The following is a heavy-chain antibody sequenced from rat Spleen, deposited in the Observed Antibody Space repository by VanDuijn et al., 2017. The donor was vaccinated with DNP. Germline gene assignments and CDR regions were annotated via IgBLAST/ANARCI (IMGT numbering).Heavy chain of an antibody. J-gene: IGHJ2*01. CDR2: ISYDGSSI. V-gene: IGHV5-22*01. D-gene: IGHD1-9*01. Sequence: EVQLVESGGGLVQPGRSLKVSCATSGFTFSDYYMAWVRQAPKKGLEWVASISYDGSSIYYGDSVKGRFTISRDNAEGTLNLQMNSLRSEDTATYYCASHTYYGYDYFVYWGQGVMVTVSS. CDR1: GFTFSDYY. CDR3: ASHTYYGYDYFVY.